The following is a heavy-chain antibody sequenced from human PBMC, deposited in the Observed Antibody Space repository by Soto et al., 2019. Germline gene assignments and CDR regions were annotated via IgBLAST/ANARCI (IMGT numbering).Heavy chain of an antibody. D-gene: IGHD2-8*01. J-gene: IGHJ1*01. CDR2: INHSGST. V-gene: IGHV4-34*01. CDR3: ARGRNADCTNGVCSPAYFQH. CDR1: GGSFNGYY. Sequence: SETLSLTCAVCGGSFNGYYWSWIRQPPGKGLEWIGEINHSGSTNYNPSLKSRVTISVDTSKNQFSLKLSSVTAADTAVYYCARGRNADCTNGVCSPAYFQHWGQGTLVTV.